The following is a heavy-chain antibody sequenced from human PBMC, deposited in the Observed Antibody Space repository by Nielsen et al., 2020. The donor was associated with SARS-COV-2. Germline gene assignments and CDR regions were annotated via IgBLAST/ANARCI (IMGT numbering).Heavy chain of an antibody. CDR2: IYYSGST. V-gene: IGHV4-59*01. J-gene: IGHJ4*02. Sequence: SETLSFTCTVSGGSISPYFWSWVRQPPGKGLEWIGYIYYSGSTNYNPSLKSRVTISVDTSKNQFSLKLSSVTAADTAVYYCARESGNYYDSSAYYFDYWGQGTLVTVSS. D-gene: IGHD3-22*01. CDR3: ARESGNYYDSSAYYFDY. CDR1: GGSISPYF.